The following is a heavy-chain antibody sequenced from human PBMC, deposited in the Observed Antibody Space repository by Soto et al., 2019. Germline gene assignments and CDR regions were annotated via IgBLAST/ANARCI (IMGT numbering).Heavy chain of an antibody. CDR3: ARRGKIVINSYFYYHGVDV. V-gene: IGHV4-34*01. Sequence: SVTRSLRSCVEEGSFSGCGWGWIRQTPGVGLDWIGEINHRGGTHYNPSFKSRVSISVDTSKTQFSLNLTTVTAADTAVYYCARRGKIVINSYFYYHGVDVWGPGTTVTVSS. D-gene: IGHD1-26*01. CDR1: EGSFSGCG. CDR2: INHRGGT. J-gene: IGHJ6*02.